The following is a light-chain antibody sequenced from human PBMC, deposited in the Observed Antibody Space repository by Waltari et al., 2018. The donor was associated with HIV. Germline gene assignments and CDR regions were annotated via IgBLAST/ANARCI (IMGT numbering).Light chain of an antibody. V-gene: IGLV2-23*02. CDR2: DVS. Sequence: QSALTQPASVSVAFGQSINISCTGTSSDVASYNLVSCYQYHPGKAPKLIIYDVSKRPSGVSKRFSGSKSGNTASLTASGLQAEDEAHYYCCSYARSGIPFGGGTTLTVL. CDR1: SSDVASYNL. J-gene: IGLJ2*01. CDR3: CSYARSGIP.